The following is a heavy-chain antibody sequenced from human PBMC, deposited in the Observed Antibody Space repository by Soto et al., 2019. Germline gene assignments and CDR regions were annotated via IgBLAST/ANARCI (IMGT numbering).Heavy chain of an antibody. CDR1: GYTFTDYD. Sequence: QEQLVQSGAEVKKPGASVKVSCKTSGYTFTDYDINWVRQATGQGLEWIGWLNPNSGETGYAQKIQSRVTMPRSASLSTAYLELSSLRSEDTAVYYCARVAVAARPRWYNWFDPLCQGTLVTVSS. J-gene: IGHJ5*02. CDR2: LNPNSGET. V-gene: IGHV1-8*01. CDR3: ARVAVAARPRWYNWFDP. D-gene: IGHD2-15*01.